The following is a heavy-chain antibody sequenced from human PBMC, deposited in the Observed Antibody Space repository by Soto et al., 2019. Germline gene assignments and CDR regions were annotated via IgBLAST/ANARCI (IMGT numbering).Heavy chain of an antibody. Sequence: SETRSLTCTVSGGSISSSSYYWGCIRQPPGKGLEWIGSIYYSGSTYYNPSLKSRVTISVDTSKNQFSLKLSSVTAADTAVYYCARHVPSGNYGDYVGWFDPWGQGTLLTVSS. CDR1: GGSISSSSYY. D-gene: IGHD4-17*01. CDR3: ARHVPSGNYGDYVGWFDP. J-gene: IGHJ5*02. V-gene: IGHV4-39*01. CDR2: IYYSGST.